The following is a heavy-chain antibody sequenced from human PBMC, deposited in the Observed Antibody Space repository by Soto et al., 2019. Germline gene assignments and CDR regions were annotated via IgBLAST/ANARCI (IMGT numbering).Heavy chain of an antibody. J-gene: IGHJ4*02. Sequence: PGGSLRLSCAASGFTFSSYGMHWVRQAPGKGLEWVAVISYDGSNKYYADSVKGRFTISRDNSKNTLYLQMNSLRAEDTAVYYCAKQRPGIAAAGKTYYFDYWGQGTLVTVSS. CDR2: ISYDGSNK. CDR3: AKQRPGIAAAGKTYYFDY. D-gene: IGHD6-13*01. V-gene: IGHV3-30*18. CDR1: GFTFSSYG.